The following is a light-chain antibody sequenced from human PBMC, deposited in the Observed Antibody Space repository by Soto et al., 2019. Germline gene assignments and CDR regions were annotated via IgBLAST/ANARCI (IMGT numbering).Light chain of an antibody. V-gene: IGKV1-5*01. Sequence: DIQMTQSPSTLYASVGDRVTITCRASQSISSWLAWYQQKPGKAPKLLIYDASSLESGVPSRFSGSGSGTEFTLTISSLQPDDFATYYCQQYNSYSWTFGHGTKVDIK. CDR1: QSISSW. CDR2: DAS. CDR3: QQYNSYSWT. J-gene: IGKJ1*01.